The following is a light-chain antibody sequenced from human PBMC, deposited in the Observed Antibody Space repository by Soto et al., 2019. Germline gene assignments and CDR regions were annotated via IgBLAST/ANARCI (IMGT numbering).Light chain of an antibody. CDR2: GAS. V-gene: IGKV3-20*01. J-gene: IGKJ1*01. CDR1: QSLTNNY. Sequence: EMVLTHSPGTLYLSPGERATLSCRASQSLTNNYFAWYQQNPGRALRLLIDGASTRATGIPDRFSGSGSGTDFALTISRLEPEDVAVYYCQQYEAVVTFGQGTKVE. CDR3: QQYEAVVT.